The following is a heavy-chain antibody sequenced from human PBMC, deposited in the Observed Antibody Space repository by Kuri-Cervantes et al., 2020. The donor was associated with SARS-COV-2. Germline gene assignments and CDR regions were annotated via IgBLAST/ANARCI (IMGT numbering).Heavy chain of an antibody. J-gene: IGHJ5*02. CDR1: GGTFSSYA. CDR2: LITILGRA. D-gene: IGHD2-15*01. Sequence: SLKISCKASGGTFSSYAFSWGRHPPGQGLEWRGRLITILGRANYAQKFQGRGTITADNSTSTAYMELSSLRSEDPAVYYCARDRRGRAARRVDAQNYFSWGSFYPKWFDPWGQGTLVTVSS. V-gene: IGHV1-69*04. CDR3: ARDRRGRAARRVDAQNYFSWGSFYPKWFDP.